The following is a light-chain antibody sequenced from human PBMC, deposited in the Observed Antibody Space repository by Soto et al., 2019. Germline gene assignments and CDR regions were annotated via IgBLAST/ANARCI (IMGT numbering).Light chain of an antibody. Sequence: QSALTLPTSVPGAPGQTFTISCTGSGSNIGAGYGVQWYQQLPGTARRLLIYGSDDRPSGVPDRFSASVSGNSASLAITGLQTEDEAVYYCQSYDSNLSEVFGPGTKVTVL. V-gene: IGLV1-40*01. J-gene: IGLJ1*01. CDR2: GSD. CDR1: GSNIGAGYG. CDR3: QSYDSNLSEV.